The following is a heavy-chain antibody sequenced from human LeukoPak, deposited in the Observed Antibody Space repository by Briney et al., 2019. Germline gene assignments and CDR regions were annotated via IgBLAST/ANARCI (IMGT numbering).Heavy chain of an antibody. CDR2: ISTTDDT. J-gene: IGHJ4*02. Sequence: PGGSLRLSCAASGFTFSTYDMHWVRQATGKGLEWVSAISTTDDTYYPGSVKGRFTISRENAKSSLYLQTNSPRAEDTAVYYCARGRSGSYFDSWGQGTLVAVSS. D-gene: IGHD1-26*01. V-gene: IGHV3-13*04. CDR3: ARGRSGSYFDS. CDR1: GFTFSTYD.